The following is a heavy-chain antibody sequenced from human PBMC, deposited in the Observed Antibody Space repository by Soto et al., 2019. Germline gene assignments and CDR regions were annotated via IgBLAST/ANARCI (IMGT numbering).Heavy chain of an antibody. D-gene: IGHD4-4*01. CDR3: AKGVYSNYVPLDY. CDR2: ISGSGGST. CDR1: GFTFSSYA. Sequence: PGGSLRLSCAASGFTFSSYAMSWVRQAPGKGLEWVSAISGSGGSTYYADSVKGRFTISGDNSKNTLYLQMNSLRAEDTAVYYCAKGVYSNYVPLDYWGQGTLVTVSS. V-gene: IGHV3-23*01. J-gene: IGHJ4*02.